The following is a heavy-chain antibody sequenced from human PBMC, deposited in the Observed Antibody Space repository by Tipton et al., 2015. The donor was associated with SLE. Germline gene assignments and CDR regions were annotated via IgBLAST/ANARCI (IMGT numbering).Heavy chain of an antibody. V-gene: IGHV3-49*04. D-gene: IGHD2-8*01. Sequence: SLRLSCTGSGFTFRHYGMSWVRQAPGKGLEWVGFIRSKDYGGTTEYAASVRGRFTISRDDSKSIAYLQMNSLKTEDTALYYCTRMYVSERPDAFDLWGQGTKVTVSS. CDR3: TRMYVSERPDAFDL. CDR1: GFTFRHYG. J-gene: IGHJ3*01. CDR2: IRSKDYGGTT.